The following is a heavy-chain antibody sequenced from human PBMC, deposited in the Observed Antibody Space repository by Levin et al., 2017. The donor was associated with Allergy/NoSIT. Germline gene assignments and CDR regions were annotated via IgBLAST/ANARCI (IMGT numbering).Heavy chain of an antibody. D-gene: IGHD4-17*01. J-gene: IGHJ1*01. V-gene: IGHV3-30*18. Sequence: GGSLRLSCAASGFTFSSYGMHWVRQAPGKGLEWVAVISYDGSNKYYADSVKGRFTISRDNSKNTLYLQMNSLRAEDTAVYYCAKGHRPATVTTIRAEYFQHWGQGTLVTVSS. CDR2: ISYDGSNK. CDR1: GFTFSSYG. CDR3: AKGHRPATVTTIRAEYFQH.